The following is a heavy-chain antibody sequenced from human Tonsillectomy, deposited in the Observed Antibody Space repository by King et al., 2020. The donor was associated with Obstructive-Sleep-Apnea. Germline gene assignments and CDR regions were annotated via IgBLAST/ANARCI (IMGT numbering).Heavy chain of an antibody. J-gene: IGHJ4*02. D-gene: IGHD3-9*01. CDR2: ISWNSGTI. V-gene: IGHV3-9*01. Sequence: VQLVESGGGLVQPGRSLRLSCAASGFIFDDYAMHWVRQAPGKGLEWVSGISWNSGTIGYADSVKGRFTISRDTAKNSLYLQMNSLRVEDTALYYCAKDSNYDILTGYYNHFDYWGKGTLVTVSS. CDR3: AKDSNYDILTGYYNHFDY. CDR1: GFIFDDYA.